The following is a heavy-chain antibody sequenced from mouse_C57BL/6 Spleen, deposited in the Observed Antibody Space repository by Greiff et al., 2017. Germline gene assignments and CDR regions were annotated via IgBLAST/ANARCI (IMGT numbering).Heavy chain of an antibody. Sequence: VMLVESGPGLVQPSQSLSITCTVSGFSLTSYGVHWVRQSPGKGLEWLGVIWRGGSTDYNAAFISRLSISKDNSKSQVFFKMNSLQADDTAIYYCASSYYSNDVGFAYWGQGTLVTVSA. CDR2: IWRGGST. V-gene: IGHV2-2*01. D-gene: IGHD2-5*01. CDR1: GFSLTSYG. CDR3: ASSYYSNDVGFAY. J-gene: IGHJ3*01.